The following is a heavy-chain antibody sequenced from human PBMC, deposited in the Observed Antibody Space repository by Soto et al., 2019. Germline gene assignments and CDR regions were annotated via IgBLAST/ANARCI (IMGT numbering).Heavy chain of an antibody. V-gene: IGHV3-23*01. Sequence: HPGGSLRLSCAASGFTFSNYAVTWVRQAPGKGLERVSTISGSGGSTYYADSVKGRFTISRDNSKNTLYLQMNSLRAEDTAVYYCAKDQGSSWYEIDYWGQGTLVTVSS. CDR2: ISGSGGST. CDR1: GFTFSNYA. CDR3: AKDQGSSWYEIDY. J-gene: IGHJ4*02. D-gene: IGHD6-13*01.